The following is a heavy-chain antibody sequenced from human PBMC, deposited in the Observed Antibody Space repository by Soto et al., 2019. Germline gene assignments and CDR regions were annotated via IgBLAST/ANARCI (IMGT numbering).Heavy chain of an antibody. D-gene: IGHD5-12*01. CDR2: INPNGGVT. V-gene: IGHV1-2*04. CDR3: ARESGGATATLDYSYFYMDV. CDR1: GDSFNDYY. J-gene: IGHJ6*03. Sequence: QVQLVQSGAEVRKPGASVTVSCRSSGDSFNDYYIHWVRQAPGQGFEWMGWINPNGGVTKYAQKFQRWVSMTRDTSIRTVYMQLSRLRSDDTAVYYCARESGGATATLDYSYFYMDVWGTGTTVTVSS.